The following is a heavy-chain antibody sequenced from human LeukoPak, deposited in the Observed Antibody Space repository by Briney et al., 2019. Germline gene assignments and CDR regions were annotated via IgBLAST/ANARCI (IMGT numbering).Heavy chain of an antibody. CDR3: ARSDRNWFDP. CDR2: ISGSSANI. CDR1: GFTFTPYA. V-gene: IGHV3-21*01. Sequence: TGGSLRLSCAASGFTFTPYAMNWVRQAPGKGLEWVASISGSSANIFYGDSVKGRFTISRDNAKNALYLQMNSLRVDDTALYYCARSDRNWFDPWGQGVLVTVSS. J-gene: IGHJ5*02. D-gene: IGHD1-14*01.